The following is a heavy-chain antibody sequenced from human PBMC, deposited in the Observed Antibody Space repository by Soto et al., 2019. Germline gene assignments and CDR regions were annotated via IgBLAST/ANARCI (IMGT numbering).Heavy chain of an antibody. V-gene: IGHV6-1*01. CDR2: TYYRSKWYN. J-gene: IGHJ6*02. CDR3: ARARGELRDYYYYYGMDV. CDR1: GDSVSINSAA. Sequence: SQTRSLSCSISGDSVSINSAAWNWIRQSPSRGLEWLGRTYYRSKWYNDYAVSVKSRITINPDTSKNQFSLQLNSVTPEDTAVYYCARARGELRDYYYYYGMDVWGQGTTVTVSS. D-gene: IGHD3-10*01.